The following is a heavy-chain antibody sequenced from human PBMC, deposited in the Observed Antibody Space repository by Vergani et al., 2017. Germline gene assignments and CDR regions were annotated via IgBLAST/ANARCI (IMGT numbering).Heavy chain of an antibody. CDR1: GFPFSDYG. CDR3: AKFPLNITTPDRGDF. CDR2: ISWDGGST. J-gene: IGHJ4*02. Sequence: VQLVESGGGEVQPGRSLRLSCSAAGFPFSDYGVHWVRQAPGKGLEWVSLISWDGGSTYYADSVKGRFTISRDNSKNSLYLQMNSLRAEDTALYYCAKFPLNITTPDRGDFWGQGSLVTVSS. V-gene: IGHV3-43D*04. D-gene: IGHD1-1*01.